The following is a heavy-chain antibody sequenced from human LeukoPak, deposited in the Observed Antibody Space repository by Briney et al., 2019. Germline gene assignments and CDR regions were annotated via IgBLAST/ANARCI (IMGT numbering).Heavy chain of an antibody. J-gene: IGHJ4*02. CDR3: ARAGSGYSNGWYDY. D-gene: IGHD6-19*01. CDR2: TSTNGGTT. V-gene: IGHV3-64*01. CDR1: GFTFSSFA. Sequence: GGSLRLSCAASGFTFSSFAMHWVRQAPGKGLEYVSGTSTNGGTTYYANSVKGRFTVSRDNSKNTVYLQMGSLRAEDMAVYYCARAGSGYSNGWYDYWGQGTLVTVSS.